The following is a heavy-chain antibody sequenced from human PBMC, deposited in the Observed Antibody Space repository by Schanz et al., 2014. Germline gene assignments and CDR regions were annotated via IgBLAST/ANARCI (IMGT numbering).Heavy chain of an antibody. CDR3: ARDSRPNYDFLTAYYAIDY. J-gene: IGHJ4*02. D-gene: IGHD3-9*01. CDR1: GFTFRDYY. Sequence: QVQLVESGGGLVKPGGSLRLSCAASGFTFRDYYMSWIRQAPGKGLEWLSYIATSSSTRHYADSVKGRVTISRDNAKNSLYLQMNSVRAADTAVYYCARDSRPNYDFLTAYYAIDYWGQGTLVTVSS. CDR2: IATSSSTR. V-gene: IGHV3-11*04.